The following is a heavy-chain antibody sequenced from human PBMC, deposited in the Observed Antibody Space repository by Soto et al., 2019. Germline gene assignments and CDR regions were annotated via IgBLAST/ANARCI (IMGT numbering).Heavy chain of an antibody. V-gene: IGHV3-33*01. Sequence: PGGSLRLSCAASGFTFSTYVIHWVRQAPGKGLEWVAVMWYDGTNKNYADSVKGRFTISRDNSKNTLYLQVNSLRAEDTAVYYCAREVSGSGYYDYWGQGTLVTVSS. D-gene: IGHD3-22*01. CDR2: MWYDGTNK. J-gene: IGHJ4*02. CDR1: GFTFSTYV. CDR3: AREVSGSGYYDY.